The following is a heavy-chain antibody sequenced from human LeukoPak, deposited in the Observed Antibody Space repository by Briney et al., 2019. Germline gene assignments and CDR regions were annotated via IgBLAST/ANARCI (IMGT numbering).Heavy chain of an antibody. D-gene: IGHD3-9*01. Sequence: PGGSLRLSCAASGFTFSSYGIHWVRQAPGEGLEWVTFIRYDGNNKYYADSVKGRFTISRDNSKNTLFLQMNRLRAEDTAVYYCARGAYYNILTGYRGRILGFDYWGQGTLVTVSS. V-gene: IGHV3-30*02. CDR1: GFTFSSYG. J-gene: IGHJ4*02. CDR2: IRYDGNNK. CDR3: ARGAYYNILTGYRGRILGFDY.